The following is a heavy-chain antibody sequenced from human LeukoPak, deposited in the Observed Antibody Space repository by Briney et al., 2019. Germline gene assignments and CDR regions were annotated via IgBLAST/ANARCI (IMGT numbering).Heavy chain of an antibody. CDR3: AKGYYDFWSGYSKYGMDV. D-gene: IGHD3-3*01. V-gene: IGHV4-59*01. Sequence: SETLSLTCTVSGGSIGSYYWSWIRQPPGKGLEWIGYIYYSGSTNYNPSLKSRVTISVDTSKNQFSLKLSSVTAADTAVYYCAKGYYDFWSGYSKYGMDVWGQGTTVTVSS. CDR1: GGSIGSYY. J-gene: IGHJ6*02. CDR2: IYYSGST.